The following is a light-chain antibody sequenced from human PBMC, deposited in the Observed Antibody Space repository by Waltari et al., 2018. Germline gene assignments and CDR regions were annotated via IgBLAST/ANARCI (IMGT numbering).Light chain of an antibody. V-gene: IGLV2-14*01. CDR2: EVS. Sequence: QSALTQPASVSGSPGQSITISCSGTDSDVGAYDFVSWYQQHPGKAPPLIIYEVSNRPSGISNRFSASKAGNTASLTIPGLQAEDEADYYCSSHTTSSAPGVFGTGTRVTVL. J-gene: IGLJ1*01. CDR1: DSDVGAYDF. CDR3: SSHTTSSAPGV.